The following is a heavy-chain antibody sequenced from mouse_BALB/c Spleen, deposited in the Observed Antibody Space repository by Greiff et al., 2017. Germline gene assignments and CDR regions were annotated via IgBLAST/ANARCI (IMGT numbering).Heavy chain of an antibody. V-gene: IGHV1S81*02. CDR3: TRGGGYGRFAY. CDR1: GYTFTSYY. D-gene: IGHD1-2*01. J-gene: IGHJ3*01. Sequence: VKLQESGAELVKPGASVKLSCKASGYTFTSYYMYWVKQRPGQGLEWIGEINPSNGGTNFNEKFKSKATLTVDKSSSTAYMQLSSLTSEDSAVYYCTRGGGYGRFAYWGQGTLVTVSA. CDR2: INPSNGGT.